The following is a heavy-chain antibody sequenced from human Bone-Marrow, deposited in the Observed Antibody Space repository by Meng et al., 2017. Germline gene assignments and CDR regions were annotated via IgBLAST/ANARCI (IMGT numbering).Heavy chain of an antibody. J-gene: IGHJ6*02. CDR1: GYTFTSYG. D-gene: IGHD3-3*01. V-gene: IGHV1-18*01. CDR2: ISAYNGNT. Sequence: ASVKVSCKASGYTFTSYGISWVRQAPGQGLEWMGWISAYNGNTNYAQKLQGRVTMTTDTSTSTAYMELRSLRSDDTAVYYCARERFLEWFGPNYYYYGMDVWGQGTTVTVSS. CDR3: ARERFLEWFGPNYYYYGMDV.